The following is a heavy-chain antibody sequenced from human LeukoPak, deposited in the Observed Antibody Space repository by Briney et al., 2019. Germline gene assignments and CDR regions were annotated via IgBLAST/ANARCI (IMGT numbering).Heavy chain of an antibody. D-gene: IGHD4-17*01. J-gene: IGHJ4*02. Sequence: SETLSLTCTVSGGSISSGGYYWSWLRQHPGKGLEWIGYIYYSGSTYYNPSLKSRVTISVDTSKNQFSLKLSSVTAADTAVYYCARSSPGDYVGYWGQGTLVTVSS. CDR2: IYYSGST. V-gene: IGHV4-31*03. CDR1: GGSISSGGYY. CDR3: ARSSPGDYVGY.